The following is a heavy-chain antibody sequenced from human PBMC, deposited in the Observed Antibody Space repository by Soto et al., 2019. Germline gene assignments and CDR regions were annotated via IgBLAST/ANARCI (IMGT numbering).Heavy chain of an antibody. CDR2: ISAYNGNT. Sequence: QVQLVQSGAEVKKPGASVKVSCKASGYTFTSYGISWVRQAPGQGLEWMGWISAYNGNTNYAQKLQGRVTMTTDTATSTAYMELRSLRSDDTAVYYCARANIGSSWYVKRARYYYYGMDVWGQGTTVTVSS. CDR1: GYTFTSYG. CDR3: ARANIGSSWYVKRARYYYYGMDV. D-gene: IGHD6-13*01. V-gene: IGHV1-18*01. J-gene: IGHJ6*02.